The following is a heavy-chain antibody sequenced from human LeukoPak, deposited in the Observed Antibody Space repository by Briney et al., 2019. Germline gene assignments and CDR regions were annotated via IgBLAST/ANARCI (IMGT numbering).Heavy chain of an antibody. Sequence: GSLRLSCAASGFTFSSYAMSWIRQAPGKGLEWVSYISSSSSYTNYADSVKGRFTISRDNAKDSLYLQMNSLRAEDTAVYYCARDGIVGATDYGMDVWGQGTTVIVSS. D-gene: IGHD1-26*01. CDR2: ISSSSSYT. CDR1: GFTFSSYA. V-gene: IGHV3-11*06. CDR3: ARDGIVGATDYGMDV. J-gene: IGHJ6*02.